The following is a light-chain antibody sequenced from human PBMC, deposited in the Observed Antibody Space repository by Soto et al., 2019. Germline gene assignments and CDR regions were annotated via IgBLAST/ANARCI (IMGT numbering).Light chain of an antibody. V-gene: IGKV4-1*01. CDR2: WAS. CDR3: QQYYSDFFT. J-gene: IGKJ5*01. CDR1: QSLLYSSNNKTY. Sequence: DIVMTQSPDFLAVPLGERATINCRSSQSLLYSSNNKTYLAWYQHRPGQSPKMLIFWASARESGVPDRFSGSGSETYFTLTISRLQAEDAAVYYCQQYYSDFFTFGQGTRLEIK.